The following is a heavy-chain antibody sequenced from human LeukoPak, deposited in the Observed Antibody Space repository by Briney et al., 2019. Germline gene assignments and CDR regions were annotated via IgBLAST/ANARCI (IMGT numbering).Heavy chain of an antibody. CDR2: ISGSGVST. D-gene: IGHD2-8*01. CDR3: AKDMGRSVYVLDY. V-gene: IGHV3-23*01. Sequence: GGSLRLSCAVSGFTFSSYAMSWVRQAPGKGLEWVSSISGSGVSTYYVDSLKGRLTISRDNSKNTVYLEMNSLRAEDTAVYYCAKDMGRSVYVLDYWGQGTLVTVAS. J-gene: IGHJ4*02. CDR1: GFTFSSYA.